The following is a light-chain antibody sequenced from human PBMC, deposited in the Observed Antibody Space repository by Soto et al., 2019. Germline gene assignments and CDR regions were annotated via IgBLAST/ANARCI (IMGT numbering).Light chain of an antibody. V-gene: IGKV3-20*01. CDR3: QQYGRSVPIT. CDR2: GAS. CDR1: QSITNNY. Sequence: EIVLTQSPGTLSLSPGESATLSCRASQSITNNYLAWYQQKPGQPPRLLIFGASSRITGIPDRFSGSGSGTDFTLTISRLEPEAFAVYYCQQYGRSVPITFGQGTRLEI. J-gene: IGKJ5*01.